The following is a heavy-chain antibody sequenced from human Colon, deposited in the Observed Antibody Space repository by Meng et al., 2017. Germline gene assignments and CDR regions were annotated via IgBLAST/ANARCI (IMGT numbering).Heavy chain of an antibody. V-gene: IGHV3-7*01. CDR3: ARGGSYYGNY. Sequence: GESLKISCVASGFTFSTYWMSWVRLAPGKGLEWGATIKPDGSERYYVDSVKGRLTMSRDNAKNSLYLQMNSLRAEDTAVYYCARGGSYYGNYWGQGTLVTVS. CDR2: IKPDGSER. J-gene: IGHJ4*02. D-gene: IGHD1-26*01. CDR1: GFTFSTYW.